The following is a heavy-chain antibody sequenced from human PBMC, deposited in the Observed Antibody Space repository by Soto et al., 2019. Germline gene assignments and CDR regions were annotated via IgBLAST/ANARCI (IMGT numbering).Heavy chain of an antibody. Sequence: PSETLSLTCAVYGGSFSGYYWSWIRQPPGKGLEWIGEINHSGSTNYNPSLKSRVTISVDTSKNQFSLKLSSVTAADTAVYYCARGVVPAGAEDIVVVPAARPGDWLDPWGQGTLVTVSS. J-gene: IGHJ5*02. CDR2: INHSGST. CDR3: ARGVVPAGAEDIVVVPAARPGDWLDP. V-gene: IGHV4-34*01. CDR1: GGSFSGYY. D-gene: IGHD2-2*01.